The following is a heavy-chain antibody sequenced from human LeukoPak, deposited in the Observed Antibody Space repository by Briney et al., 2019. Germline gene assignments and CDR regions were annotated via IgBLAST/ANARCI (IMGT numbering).Heavy chain of an antibody. Sequence: GGSLRLSCAASAFTFSSYAMHWVRQAPGKGLEWVAVISYDGSNKYYADSVKGRFTISRDNSKNTLYLQMNSLRAEDTAVYYCAILAVAGRTFDYWGQGTLVTVSS. CDR3: AILAVAGRTFDY. V-gene: IGHV3-30-3*01. CDR2: ISYDGSNK. CDR1: AFTFSSYA. D-gene: IGHD6-19*01. J-gene: IGHJ4*02.